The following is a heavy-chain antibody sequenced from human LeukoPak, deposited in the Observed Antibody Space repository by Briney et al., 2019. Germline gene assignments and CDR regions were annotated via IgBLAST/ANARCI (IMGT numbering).Heavy chain of an antibody. Sequence: PSETLSLTCTVSGGSISSGGYSWSWIRQPPGKGLEWIGYIYHSGSTYYNPSLKSRVTISVDRSKNQFSLKLSSVTAADTAVYYCARVARGDPHYYGSGSYYNLGYFDYWGQGTLVTVSS. V-gene: IGHV4-30-2*01. CDR1: GGSISSGGYS. J-gene: IGHJ4*02. D-gene: IGHD3-10*01. CDR3: ARVARGDPHYYGSGSYYNLGYFDY. CDR2: IYHSGST.